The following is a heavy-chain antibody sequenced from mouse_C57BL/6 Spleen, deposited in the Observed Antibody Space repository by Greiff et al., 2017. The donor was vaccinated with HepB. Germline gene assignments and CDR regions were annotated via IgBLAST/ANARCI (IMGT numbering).Heavy chain of an antibody. Sequence: VQLQQPGAELVRPGSSVKLSCKASGYTFTSYWMDWVKQRPGQGLEWIGNIYPSDSETHYNQKFKDKATLTVDKSSSTAYMQPSSLTSEDSAVYYCARDYGGLDYWGQGTTLTVSS. CDR1: GYTFTSYW. V-gene: IGHV1-61*01. D-gene: IGHD1-1*01. CDR2: IYPSDSET. CDR3: ARDYGGLDY. J-gene: IGHJ2*01.